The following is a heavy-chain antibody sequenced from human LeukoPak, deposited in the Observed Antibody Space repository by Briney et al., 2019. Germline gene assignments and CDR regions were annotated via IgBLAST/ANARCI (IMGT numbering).Heavy chain of an antibody. CDR2: IRSKAFGETA. J-gene: IGHJ4*02. CDR1: GFTLGDYA. Sequence: GGSLRLSCTVSGFTLGDYAINWVRQAPGKGLEWVGFIRSKAFGETAEYAASVKGRFTISRDDSKSNAYLQTNSLKTEDTAVYYCTRDRGSSTLGDYWGQGTLVTVSS. D-gene: IGHD7-27*01. V-gene: IGHV3-49*04. CDR3: TRDRGSSTLGDY.